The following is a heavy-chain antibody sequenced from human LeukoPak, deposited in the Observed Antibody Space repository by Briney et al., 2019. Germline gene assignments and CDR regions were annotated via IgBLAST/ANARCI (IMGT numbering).Heavy chain of an antibody. V-gene: IGHV1-46*03. CDR2: INPSGGST. J-gene: IGHJ3*02. CDR1: GYTFTSYY. D-gene: IGHD2-8*02. CDR3: ARDRVAYWSPFDI. Sequence: ASVKVSCKASGYTFTSYYMHWVRQAPGQGLEWMGIINPSGGSTSYAQKFQGRVTMTRDMSTSTVYMELSSLRSEDTAVYYCARDRVAYWSPFDIWGQGTMVTVSS.